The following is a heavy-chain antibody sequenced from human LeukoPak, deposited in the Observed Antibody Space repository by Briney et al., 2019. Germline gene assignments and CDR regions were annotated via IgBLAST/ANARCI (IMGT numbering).Heavy chain of an antibody. Sequence: GESLRLSCAASGFTFTTYWMTWVRQAPGKGLEWVANINQDATEKYYVDSVKGRSTISRDNAKNSLYLQMNSLRVEDTAVYYCAKVAKYYYGSETYYFFEHWGQGTPVTASS. V-gene: IGHV3-7*01. D-gene: IGHD3-10*01. J-gene: IGHJ4*02. CDR2: INQDATEK. CDR3: AKVAKYYYGSETYYFFEH. CDR1: GFTFTTYW.